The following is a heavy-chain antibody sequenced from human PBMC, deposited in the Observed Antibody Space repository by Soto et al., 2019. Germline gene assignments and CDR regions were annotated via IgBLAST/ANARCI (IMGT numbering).Heavy chain of an antibody. CDR2: INPSGGST. J-gene: IGHJ5*02. V-gene: IGHV1-46*01. CDR3: ARGRGIVVVVAALGP. D-gene: IGHD2-15*01. Sequence: SVKVSCKASGYTFTSYYMHWVRQAPGQGLEWMGIINPSGGSTSYAQKFQGRVTMTRDTSTSTVYMELSSLRSEDTAVYYCARGRGIVVVVAALGPWGQGTLVTVSS. CDR1: GYTFTSYY.